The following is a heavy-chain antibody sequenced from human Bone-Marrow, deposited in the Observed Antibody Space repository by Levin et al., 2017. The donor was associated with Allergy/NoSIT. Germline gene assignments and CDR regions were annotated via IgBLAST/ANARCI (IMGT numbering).Heavy chain of an antibody. D-gene: IGHD6-19*01. V-gene: IGHV1-2*02. J-gene: IGHJ5*02. CDR1: GYTFTGYY. Sequence: ASVKVSCKASGYTFTGYYMHWVRQAPGQGLEWMGWINPNSGGTNYAQKFQGRVTMTRDTSISTAYMELSRLRSDDTAVYYCARALLDRLAHNWFDPWGQGTLVTVSS. CDR2: INPNSGGT. CDR3: ARALLDRLAHNWFDP.